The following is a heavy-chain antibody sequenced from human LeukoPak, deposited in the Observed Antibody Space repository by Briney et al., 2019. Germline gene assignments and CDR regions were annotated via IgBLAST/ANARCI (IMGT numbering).Heavy chain of an antibody. V-gene: IGHV3-23*01. CDR2: ISGSGGST. CDR3: AKDDIWGRVLYYMVGGVITTDCYFDY. Sequence: GGSLRLSCAASGFTFSDYYMSWIRQAPGKGLEWVSAISGSGGSTYYADSVKGRFTISRDNSKNTLYLQMNSLRAEDTAVYYCAKDDIWGRVLYYMVGGVITTDCYFDYGGQGTLVTVSS. CDR1: GFTFSDYY. J-gene: IGHJ4*02. D-gene: IGHD3-10*01.